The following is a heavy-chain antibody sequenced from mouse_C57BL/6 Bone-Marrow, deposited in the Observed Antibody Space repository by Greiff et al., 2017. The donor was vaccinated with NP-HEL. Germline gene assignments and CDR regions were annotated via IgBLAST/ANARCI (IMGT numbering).Heavy chain of an antibody. J-gene: IGHJ1*03. D-gene: IGHD3-3*01. CDR1: GFTFSSYA. CDR3: TRGWDWYFDV. CDR2: ISSGGDYI. V-gene: IGHV5-9-1*02. Sequence: EVMLVESGEGLVKPVGSLKLSCAASGFTFSSYAMSWVRQTPEKRLEWVAYISSGGDYIYYADTVKGRFTISRDNARNTLYLQMSSRKSEDTAMYYCTRGWDWYFDVWGTGTTVTVSS.